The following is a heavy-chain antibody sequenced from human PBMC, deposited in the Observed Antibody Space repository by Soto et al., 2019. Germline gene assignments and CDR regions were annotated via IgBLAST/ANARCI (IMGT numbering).Heavy chain of an antibody. Sequence: GSLRLSCAASGFTFSSYSMNWVRQAPGKGLEWIGEIYHSGSTNYNPSLKSRVTISVDKSKNQFSLKLSSVTAADTAVYYGARLITSWTFYYYYMDGWGKGTTVTVSS. CDR3: ARLITSWTFYYYYMDG. V-gene: IGHV4-4*02. CDR1: GFTFSSYSM. D-gene: IGHD2-2*01. CDR2: IYHSGST. J-gene: IGHJ6*03.